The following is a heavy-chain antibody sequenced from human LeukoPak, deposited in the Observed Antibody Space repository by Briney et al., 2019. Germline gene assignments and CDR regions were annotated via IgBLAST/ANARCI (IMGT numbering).Heavy chain of an antibody. J-gene: IGHJ4*02. CDR3: ARVTDSSLIADY. Sequence: PGGSLRLSCAASGFTFSDYYMSWIRQAPGKGLEWVSYISSSGSTIYYADSVKGRFTISRDNTKNSLYLQMNSLRAEDTAVYYCARVTDSSLIADYWGQGTLVTVSS. CDR2: ISSSGSTI. V-gene: IGHV3-11*01. D-gene: IGHD3-22*01. CDR1: GFTFSDYY.